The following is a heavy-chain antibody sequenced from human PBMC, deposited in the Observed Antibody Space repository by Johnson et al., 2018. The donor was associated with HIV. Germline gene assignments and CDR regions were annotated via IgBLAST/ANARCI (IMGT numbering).Heavy chain of an antibody. J-gene: IGHJ3*02. CDR2: ISYDGGDK. V-gene: IGHV3-30*03. CDR3: ARDVLVVITTLDAFDI. Sequence: VQLVESGGGVVQPGRSLRLSCAASGFTFSSYAMHWVRQAPGKGLEWVAVISYDGGDKYYVDSVKALFTISRDNAKNSLYLQMNSLRAEDTAVYYCARDVLVVITTLDAFDIWGQGTMVTVSS. D-gene: IGHD3-22*01. CDR1: GFTFSSYA.